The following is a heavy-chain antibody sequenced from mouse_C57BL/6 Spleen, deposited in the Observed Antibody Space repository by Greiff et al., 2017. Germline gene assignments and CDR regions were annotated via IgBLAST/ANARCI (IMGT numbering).Heavy chain of an antibody. CDR2: ISSGGDYI. CDR3: TREDYYGSSSFDY. CDR1: GFTFSSYA. J-gene: IGHJ2*01. D-gene: IGHD1-1*01. Sequence: EVKLVESGEGLVKPGGSLKLSCAASGFTFSSYAMSWVRQTPEKRLEWVAYISSGGDYIYYADTVKGRFTISRDNARNTLYLQMSSLKSEDTAMYYCTREDYYGSSSFDYWGQGTTLTVSS. V-gene: IGHV5-9-1*02.